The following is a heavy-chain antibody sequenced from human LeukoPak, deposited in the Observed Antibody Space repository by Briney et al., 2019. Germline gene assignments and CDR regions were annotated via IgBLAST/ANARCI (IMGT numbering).Heavy chain of an antibody. V-gene: IGHV3-21*01. J-gene: IGHJ3*02. Sequence: GGSLRLSCAASGFTFSSYSMNWVRQAPGKGLEWVSSISSSSSYIYYADSVKGRFTISRDNAKNSLYLQMNSLRAEDTAVYYCARGGNQNAFDIWGQGTMVTVSS. D-gene: IGHD4-23*01. CDR3: ARGGNQNAFDI. CDR1: GFTFSSYS. CDR2: ISSSSSYI.